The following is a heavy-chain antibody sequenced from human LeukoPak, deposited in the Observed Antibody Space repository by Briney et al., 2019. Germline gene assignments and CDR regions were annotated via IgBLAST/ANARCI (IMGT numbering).Heavy chain of an antibody. CDR3: ARWINSWHGVDY. V-gene: IGHV3-74*01. CDR1: GFTFSSYW. Sequence: PGGSLRLSCAASGFTFSSYWMYWVRQPPGKGLVWVSHINSDGSYTDYADSVKGRFTISRDNAKNSLYLQMNSLRAEDTAVYYCARWINSWHGVDYWGQGTLVTVSS. D-gene: IGHD6-13*01. J-gene: IGHJ4*02. CDR2: INSDGSYT.